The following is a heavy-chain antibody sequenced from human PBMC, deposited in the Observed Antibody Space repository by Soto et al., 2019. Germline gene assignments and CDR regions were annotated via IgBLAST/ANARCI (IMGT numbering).Heavy chain of an antibody. J-gene: IGHJ2*01. CDR3: ARVAGDHWYFDL. Sequence: QVQLVQSGAEVKKPGSSVKVSCKASGGTFSSYAISWVRQAPGQGLEWMGGIIPIFGTANYAQKFQGRVTITSNESTSTAYKELSSLRSEDTAVYYCARVAGDHWYFDLWGRGTLVTVSS. CDR1: GGTFSSYA. D-gene: IGHD7-27*01. CDR2: IIPIFGTA. V-gene: IGHV1-69*05.